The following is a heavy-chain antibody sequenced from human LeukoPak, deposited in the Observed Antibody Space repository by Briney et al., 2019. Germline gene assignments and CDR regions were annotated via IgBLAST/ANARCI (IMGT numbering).Heavy chain of an antibody. CDR3: ARLATVTGWFDP. J-gene: IGHJ5*02. V-gene: IGHV4-59*08. CDR1: DGSISSYY. CDR2: IYYSGGT. Sequence: SETLSLTCSYSDGSISSYYWSWIRQPPGKGLEWIGYIYYSGGTNYNPSLKSRVTISVDTSKNQFSLKLSSVTAADTAVYYCARLATVTGWFDPWGQGTLVTVSS. D-gene: IGHD4-17*01.